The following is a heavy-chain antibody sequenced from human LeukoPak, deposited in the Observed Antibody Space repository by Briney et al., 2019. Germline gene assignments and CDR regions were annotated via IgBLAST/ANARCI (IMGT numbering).Heavy chain of an antibody. J-gene: IGHJ4*02. CDR3: TREAGTTPFDY. D-gene: IGHD1-1*01. V-gene: IGHV3-33*01. CDR2: IWFDGSNN. CDR1: GFTLSSYG. Sequence: PGRSLRLSCAASGFTLSSYGMHWVRQAPGKGLEWVAVIWFDGSNNYYADSVKGRFTISRDNSKNTLSPQMNSLRVEDTAVYYCTREAGTTPFDYWGQGTQVTVSS.